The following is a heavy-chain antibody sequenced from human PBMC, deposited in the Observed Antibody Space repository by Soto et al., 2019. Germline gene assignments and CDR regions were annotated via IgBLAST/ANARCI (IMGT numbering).Heavy chain of an antibody. J-gene: IGHJ6*02. CDR2: IYYSGST. D-gene: IGHD3-10*01. V-gene: IGHV4-59*01. CDR3: ARDRDYYYYGMDV. Sequence: SETLSLTCTVSGGSISSYYWSWIRQPPGKGLEWIGYIYYSGSTNYNPSLKSRVTISVDTSKNQFSLKLSSVTAADTAVYYCARDRDYYYYGMDVWGQGTTVTVSS. CDR1: GGSISSYY.